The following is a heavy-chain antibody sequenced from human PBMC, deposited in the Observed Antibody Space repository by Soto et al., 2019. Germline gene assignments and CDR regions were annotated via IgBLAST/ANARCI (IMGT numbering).Heavy chain of an antibody. Sequence: SSGTRSLTCAVCGGSISRGGYSWSWIRQPPRKGLEWLRYIYHSGSTYYNTSLKSRVTISVDRSKNQFSLKMTAVTAADTAVYYCAGGGYCSGGSCYNLDYWGQGTLVTVSS. CDR2: IYHSGST. CDR1: GGSISRGGYS. V-gene: IGHV4-30-2*01. D-gene: IGHD2-15*01. J-gene: IGHJ4*02. CDR3: AGGGYCSGGSCYNLDY.